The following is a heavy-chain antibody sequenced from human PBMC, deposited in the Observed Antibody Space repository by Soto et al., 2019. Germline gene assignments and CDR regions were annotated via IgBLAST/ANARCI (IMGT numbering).Heavy chain of an antibody. Sequence: QLQLQESGPGLVKPSETLSLTCTVSGGSISSSTYYWGWIRQPPGKGLEGIGNIYYSGTTYYNPSLMSRFTITVGTSENQFPLTVTYVTAADTAVYYCATSGGGTGLLDHWGQGTLVTVSS. D-gene: IGHD3-16*01. CDR1: GGSISSSTYY. J-gene: IGHJ4*02. CDR3: ATSGGGTGLLDH. V-gene: IGHV4-39*01. CDR2: IYYSGTT.